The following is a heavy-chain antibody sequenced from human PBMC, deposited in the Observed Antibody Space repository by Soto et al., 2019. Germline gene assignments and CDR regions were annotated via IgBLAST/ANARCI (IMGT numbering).Heavy chain of an antibody. D-gene: IGHD3-3*01. CDR2: IYLGGSI. V-gene: IGHV4-59*01. J-gene: IGHJ6*01. Sequence: SETLSLTCSVSGASISSYHYTWIRQTPGKGLEWIGYIYLGGSINYNPSFKSRVIISVDTSKNQFSVRLSSVTAADTAVYYCARHGGLGVLRFLEWLSYGLDVSRQGTTVTVSS. CDR1: GASISSYH. CDR3: ARHGGLGVLRFLEWLSYGLDV.